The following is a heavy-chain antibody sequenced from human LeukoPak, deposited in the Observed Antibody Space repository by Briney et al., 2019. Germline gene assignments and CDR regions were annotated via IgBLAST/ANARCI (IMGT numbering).Heavy chain of an antibody. CDR2: ISAYNGNT. D-gene: IGHD2-2*01. J-gene: IGHJ6*02. CDR3: ARDCSSTSCYDYYGMDV. Sequence: ASVKVSCKASGYTFTSYGISWVRQAPRQGLEWMGWISAYNGNTNYAQKLQGRVTMTTDTSTSTAYMELRSLRSEDTAVYYCARDCSSTSCYDYYGMDVWGQGTTVTVSS. V-gene: IGHV1-18*01. CDR1: GYTFTSYG.